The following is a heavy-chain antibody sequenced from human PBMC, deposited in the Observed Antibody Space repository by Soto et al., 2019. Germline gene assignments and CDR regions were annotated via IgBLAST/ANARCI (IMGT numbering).Heavy chain of an antibody. CDR2: ISGSGGST. D-gene: IGHD2-15*01. CDR3: ATDSAPWVGGGMDV. CDR1: GFTFSSYA. J-gene: IGHJ6*02. V-gene: IGHV3-23*01. Sequence: EVQLLESGGGLVQPGGSLRLSCAASGFTFSSYAMSWVRQAPGKGLEWVSAISGSGGSTYYADSVKGRFTISRDNSKNSLDLQTNCLRADDTGVYYCATDSAPWVGGGMDVRGQGTTVTVSS.